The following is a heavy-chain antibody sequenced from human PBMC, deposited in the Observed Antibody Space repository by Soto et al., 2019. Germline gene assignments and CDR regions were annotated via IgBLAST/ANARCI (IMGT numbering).Heavy chain of an antibody. D-gene: IGHD4-17*01. CDR1: GYTFTSYG. CDR3: ARDNWADYGDYEAPRTYMDV. V-gene: IGHV1-18*01. J-gene: IGHJ6*03. Sequence: ASVKVSCKASGYTFTSYGISWVRQAPGQGLEWMGWISAYNGNTNYAQKLQGRVTMTTDTSTSTAYMEPRSLRSDDTAVYYCARDNWADYGDYEAPRTYMDVWGKGTTVTVSS. CDR2: ISAYNGNT.